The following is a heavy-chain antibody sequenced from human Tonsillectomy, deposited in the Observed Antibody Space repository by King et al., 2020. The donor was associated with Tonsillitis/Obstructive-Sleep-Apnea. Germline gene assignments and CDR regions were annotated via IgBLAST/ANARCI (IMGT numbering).Heavy chain of an antibody. Sequence: ITLKESGPTLVKPTQTLTLTCTFSGFSLSTSGVGVGWIRQPPGKALEWLALIYWDDDKRYSPSLKSRLTITKDTSKNQVVLTMTNMDPVDTATYYCTHTGPEHIVVVTAMDAFNIWGQGTMVTVSS. V-gene: IGHV2-5*02. CDR2: IYWDDDK. D-gene: IGHD2-21*02. CDR1: GFSLSTSGVG. J-gene: IGHJ3*02. CDR3: THTGPEHIVVVTAMDAFNI.